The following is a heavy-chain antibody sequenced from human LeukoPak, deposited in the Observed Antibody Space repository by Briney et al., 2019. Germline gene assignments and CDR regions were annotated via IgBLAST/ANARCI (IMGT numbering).Heavy chain of an antibody. CDR1: GYTLTELS. CDR3: ATALPYYYGSSGYSWPSG. CDR2: FDPEDGET. V-gene: IGHV1-24*01. J-gene: IGHJ4*02. D-gene: IGHD3-22*01. Sequence: ASVKVSCKVSGYTLTELSMHWVRQAPGKGLEWMGGFDPEDGETIYAQKFQGRVTMTEDTSTDTAYMELSSLRSEDTAVYYCATALPYYYGSSGYSWPSGWGQGTLVTVSS.